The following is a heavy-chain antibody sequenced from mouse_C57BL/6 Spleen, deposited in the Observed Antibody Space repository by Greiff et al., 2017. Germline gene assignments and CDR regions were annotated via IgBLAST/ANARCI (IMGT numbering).Heavy chain of an antibody. CDR1: GYTFTDYY. J-gene: IGHJ3*01. V-gene: IGHV1-19*01. CDR3: ARSEDYVSSFAY. Sequence: VQLQQSGPVLVKPGASVKMSCKASGYTFTDYYMNWVKQSHGKSLEWIGVINPYNGGTSYNQKFKGKATLTVDKSSSTAYMELNSLTSEDSAVYYCARSEDYVSSFAYWGQGTLVTVSA. D-gene: IGHD1-1*01. CDR2: INPYNGGT.